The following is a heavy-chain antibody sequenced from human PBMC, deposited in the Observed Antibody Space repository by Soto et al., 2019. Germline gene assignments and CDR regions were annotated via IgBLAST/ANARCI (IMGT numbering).Heavy chain of an antibody. J-gene: IGHJ4*02. V-gene: IGHV3-33*01. CDR1: GFTFSSYG. CDR2: IWYDGSNK. Sequence: QVQLVESGGGVVQPGRSLRLSCAASGFTFSSYGMHWVRQAPGKGLEWVAVIWYDGSNKYYADSVKGRFTIYRDNSKNSLYLQMNSRRAEDTAVYYCAIVPNSGDGYNEDYWGQGTLVTVSS. D-gene: IGHD1-26*01. CDR3: AIVPNSGDGYNEDY.